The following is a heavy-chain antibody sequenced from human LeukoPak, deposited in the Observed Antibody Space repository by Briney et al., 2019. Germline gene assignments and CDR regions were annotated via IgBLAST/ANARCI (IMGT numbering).Heavy chain of an antibody. J-gene: IGHJ3*02. CDR1: GFMFGTYA. CDR3: AKVFGVHNAFDI. CDR2: ITATATTS. Sequence: GGSLRLSCAASGFMFGTYAMSWVRQAPGKGLEWVAAITATATTSYFADSVKGRFTISRDNSRDTLYLQMSSLRADDTAIYYCAKVFGVHNAFDIWGQGTMVTVSS. V-gene: IGHV3-23*01. D-gene: IGHD3-16*01.